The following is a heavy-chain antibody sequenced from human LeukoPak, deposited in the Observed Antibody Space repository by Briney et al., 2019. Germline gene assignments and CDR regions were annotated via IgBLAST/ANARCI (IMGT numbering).Heavy chain of an antibody. CDR1: GFTFSSYS. D-gene: IGHD3-3*01. Sequence: GGSLRLSCAASGFTFSSYSMNWVRQAPGKGLEWVSSISSSSSYTYYADSVKGRFTISRDNAKNSLYLQMNSLRAEDTAVYYCARDWSGYYGDGAYYFDYWGQGTLVTVSS. CDR3: ARDWSGYYGDGAYYFDY. CDR2: ISSSSSYT. J-gene: IGHJ4*02. V-gene: IGHV3-21*01.